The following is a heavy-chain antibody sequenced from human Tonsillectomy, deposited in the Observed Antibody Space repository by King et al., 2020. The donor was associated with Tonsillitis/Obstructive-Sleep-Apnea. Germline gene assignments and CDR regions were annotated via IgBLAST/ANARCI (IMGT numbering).Heavy chain of an antibody. D-gene: IGHD6-13*01. CDR1: GGSISSYY. V-gene: IGHV4-4*07. J-gene: IGHJ4*02. Sequence: QLQESGPGLVKPSETLSLTCTVSGGSISSYYWSWIRQPAGKGLEWIGRIYTSGSTNYNPSLKSRVTMSVDTSKNQFSLKLSSVTAADTAVYYCARDWAQYSSSWYFDYWGQGTLVTVAS. CDR3: ARDWAQYSSSWYFDY. CDR2: IYTSGST.